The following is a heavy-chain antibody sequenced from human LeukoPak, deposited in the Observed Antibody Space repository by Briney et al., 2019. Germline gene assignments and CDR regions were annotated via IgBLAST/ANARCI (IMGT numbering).Heavy chain of an antibody. Sequence: PGGSLRLSCAASGFTVSSNYMSWVRQAPGKGLEWVSVIYSGVSTYYADSVKGRFTISRDNSKNTLYVQMNSLRAEDTALYYCARDRRYYDSSGYYFHWYFDLWGRGTLVTVSS. CDR3: ARDRRYYDSSGYYFHWYFDL. V-gene: IGHV3-53*01. J-gene: IGHJ2*01. CDR1: GFTVSSNY. D-gene: IGHD3-22*01. CDR2: IYSGVST.